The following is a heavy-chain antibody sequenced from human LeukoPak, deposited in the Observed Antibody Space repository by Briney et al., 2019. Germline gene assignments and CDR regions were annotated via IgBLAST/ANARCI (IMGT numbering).Heavy chain of an antibody. Sequence: GALRLSCVAPGVTFSSYTKNWVRQTPGKGLGWVSSISGSSYYIYYADSVRGRFTISRDNAENSLYLQMNSLRAEDTAVYYCARDAAVEDAFDIWGQGTMVTVSS. J-gene: IGHJ3*02. CDR1: GVTFSSYT. D-gene: IGHD6-19*01. CDR2: ISGSSYYI. CDR3: ARDAAVEDAFDI. V-gene: IGHV3-21*01.